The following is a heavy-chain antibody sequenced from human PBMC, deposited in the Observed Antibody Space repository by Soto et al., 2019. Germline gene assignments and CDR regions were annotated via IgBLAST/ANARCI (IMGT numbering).Heavy chain of an antibody. CDR1: GFTFSRYA. J-gene: IGHJ6*02. D-gene: IGHD6-19*01. CDR3: ARDIPPRDSGWYGYYYYYGMDV. V-gene: IGHV3-30-3*01. CDR2: ISYDGSNK. Sequence: QVQLVESGGGVVQPGRSLRLSCAASGFTFSRYAMHWVRQAPGKGLEWVAVISYDGSNKYYADSVKGRFTISRDNSKNTLYLQMNSLRAEDTAVHYCARDIPPRDSGWYGYYYYYGMDVWGQGTTVTVSS.